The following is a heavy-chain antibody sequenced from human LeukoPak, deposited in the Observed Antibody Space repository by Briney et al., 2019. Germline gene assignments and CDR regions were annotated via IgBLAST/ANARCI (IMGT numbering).Heavy chain of an antibody. J-gene: IGHJ4*02. Sequence: GGSLRLSCAASGFTVSSNYMSWVRQAPGKGLEWVSVIYSGGSTYYADSVKGRFTISRDNSKNTLYLQMNSLRAEDTAVYYRARSRPTNCYDSSGYFDYWGQGTLVTVSS. CDR1: GFTVSSNY. CDR3: ARSRPTNCYDSSGYFDY. D-gene: IGHD3-22*01. CDR2: IYSGGST. V-gene: IGHV3-53*01.